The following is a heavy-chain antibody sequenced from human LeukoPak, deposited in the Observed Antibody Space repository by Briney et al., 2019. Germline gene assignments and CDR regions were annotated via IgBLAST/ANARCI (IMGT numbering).Heavy chain of an antibody. CDR2: IYSGGST. Sequence: GGSLRLSCAASGFTVSSNYMNWVRQAPGKGLEWVSVIYSGGSTYYADSVKGRFTISRDNSKNTLYLQMNSLRAEDTAVHYCAKVAEVGATGYYYYMDVWGKGTTVTISS. CDR1: GFTVSSNY. D-gene: IGHD1-26*01. V-gene: IGHV3-66*01. CDR3: AKVAEVGATGYYYYMDV. J-gene: IGHJ6*03.